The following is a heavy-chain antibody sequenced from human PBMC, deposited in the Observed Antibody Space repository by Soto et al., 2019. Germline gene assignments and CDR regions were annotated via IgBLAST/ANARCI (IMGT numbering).Heavy chain of an antibody. D-gene: IGHD1-1*01. V-gene: IGHV4-4*07. Sequence: TLSLTCTVSGGSISGFFWTWVRQPPGMPLEGLGHVSASGSTAYNPSLRSRLSLSLDVSKNRFSLELTSVTAADTATYFCARGGSTHYYYGLDVWGQGTTVTVSS. CDR3: ARGGSTHYYYGLDV. CDR1: GGSISGFF. CDR2: VSASGST. J-gene: IGHJ6*02.